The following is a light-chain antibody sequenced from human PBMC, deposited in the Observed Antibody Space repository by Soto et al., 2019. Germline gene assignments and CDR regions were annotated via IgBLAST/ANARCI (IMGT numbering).Light chain of an antibody. J-gene: IGLJ1*01. CDR1: SSDVGGYNS. CDR3: SSYSTGGSYV. CDR2: DVS. Sequence: QSALTQPASVSGSPGQSIAISCTGTSSDVGGYNSASWYQQHPGKAPKLLIYDVSNRPSGVSNRFSGSKSSNTASLTISGLQAEDEADYYCSSYSTGGSYVFGTGTKLTVL. V-gene: IGLV2-14*03.